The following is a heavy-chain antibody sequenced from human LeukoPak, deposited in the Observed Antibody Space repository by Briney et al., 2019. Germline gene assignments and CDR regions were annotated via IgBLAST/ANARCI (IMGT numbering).Heavy chain of an antibody. J-gene: IGHJ5*02. D-gene: IGHD2-21*02. CDR3: ARGGQSRGDFSNWFDP. V-gene: IGHV4-59*01. CDR2: IYYSGST. CDR1: GGSISSYY. Sequence: SEALSLTCTVSGGSISSYYWSWIRQPPGKGLAWIGYIYYSGSTNYNPSLKSRVTISVDTSKNQFSLKLSSVTAADTAVYYCARGGQSRGDFSNWFDPWGQGTLVTVSS.